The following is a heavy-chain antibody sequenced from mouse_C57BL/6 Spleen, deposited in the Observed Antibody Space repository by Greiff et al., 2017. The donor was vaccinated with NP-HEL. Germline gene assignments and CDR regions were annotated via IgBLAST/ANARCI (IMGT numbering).Heavy chain of an antibody. Sequence: QVQLQQPGAELVRPGSSVKLSCKASGYTFTSYWMHWVKQRPIQGLEWIGNIDPSDSETHYNQKFKDKATLTVDKSSSTAYMQLSSLTSEDSAVYYCAREEGLRYYAMDYWGQGTSVTVSS. CDR1: GYTFTSYW. CDR3: AREEGLRYYAMDY. J-gene: IGHJ4*01. V-gene: IGHV1-52*01. D-gene: IGHD2-4*01. CDR2: IDPSDSET.